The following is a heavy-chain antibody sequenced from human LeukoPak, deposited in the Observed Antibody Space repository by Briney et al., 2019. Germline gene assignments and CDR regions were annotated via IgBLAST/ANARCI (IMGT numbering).Heavy chain of an antibody. Sequence: SETLSLTCTVSGGSISSYYWSWIRQPPGKGLEWIGSIYYSGSTYYNPSLKSRVTISVDTSKNQFSLKLSSVTAADTAVYYCARHMISWADVWGKGTTVTVSS. J-gene: IGHJ6*04. CDR2: IYYSGST. CDR3: ARHMISWADV. CDR1: GGSISSYY. D-gene: IGHD3-16*01. V-gene: IGHV4-59*05.